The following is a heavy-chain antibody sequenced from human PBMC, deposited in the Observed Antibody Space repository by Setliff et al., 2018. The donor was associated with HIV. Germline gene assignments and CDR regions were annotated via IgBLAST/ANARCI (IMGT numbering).Heavy chain of an antibody. D-gene: IGHD2-8*02. V-gene: IGHV7-4-1*02. CDR1: GYTFTTYG. J-gene: IGHJ4*02. Sequence: ASVKVSCKASGYTFTTYGISWVRQAPGQGPEWMGWINTETGNPMYAQGFRGRLVFSLDSSVNTAYLQINSLKTEDTAMYYCARVGSYWSTFDYWGQGTLVTVSS. CDR3: ARVGSYWSTFDY. CDR2: INTETGNP.